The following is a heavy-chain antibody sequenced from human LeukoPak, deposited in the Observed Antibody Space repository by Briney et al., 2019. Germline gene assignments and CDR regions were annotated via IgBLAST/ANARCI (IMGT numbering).Heavy chain of an antibody. CDR3: ARVRGSFYYFDY. Sequence: GGSLRLSCAASGFTFSSYWMHWVRQAPGKGLVWVSRINSAGSSTSYADSVKRRFTIYRNNAKNTLYLQMNSLRAEDTAVYYCARVRGSFYYFDYWGQGTLVTVSS. V-gene: IGHV3-74*01. D-gene: IGHD2/OR15-2a*01. CDR1: GFTFSSYW. CDR2: INSAGSST. J-gene: IGHJ4*02.